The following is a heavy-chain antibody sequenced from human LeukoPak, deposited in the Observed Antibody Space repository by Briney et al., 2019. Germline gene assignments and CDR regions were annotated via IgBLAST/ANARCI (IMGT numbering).Heavy chain of an antibody. CDR1: DVSLSSSSYY. V-gene: IGHV4-30-2*01. D-gene: IGHD6-6*01. J-gene: IGHJ3*01. CDR2: IYHSGST. CDR3: ARTLRGGPLYSSSSGRRSG. Sequence: KPSETLSLTCSVSDVSLSSSSYYWSWIRQPPGKGLEWIGYIYHSGSTYYNPSLKSRVTISVDRSKNQFSLKLSSVTAADTAVYYCARTLRGGPLYSSSSGRRSGWGQGTMVTVSS.